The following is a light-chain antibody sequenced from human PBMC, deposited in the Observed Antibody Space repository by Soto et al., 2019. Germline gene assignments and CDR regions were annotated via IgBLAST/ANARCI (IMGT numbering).Light chain of an antibody. CDR2: GAS. J-gene: IGKJ2*01. CDR3: QQYGRSPLLYT. V-gene: IGKV3-20*01. CDR1: QSVTSNY. Sequence: EIVLTQSPGTLSLSPGERATLSCWASQSVTSNYLAWYQQKPGQAPRLLIYGASTRAAGVPDRFSGSGSGTDFTLTITRLEPEDFAVYYCQQYGRSPLLYTFGQGTKVGVK.